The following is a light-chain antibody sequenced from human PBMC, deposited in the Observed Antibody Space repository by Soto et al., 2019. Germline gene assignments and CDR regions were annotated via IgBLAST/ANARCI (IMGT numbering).Light chain of an antibody. J-gene: IGLJ2*01. CDR1: SSNVGSNT. Sequence: QSVLTQPPSASGTPGQRVTISCSGSSSNVGSNTVNWYHQLPGTAPKLLIYSDNQRPSGVPDRFSGSKSGTSASLAISGLQSEDEDDYYCAAWDDSLYGVVFGGGTKLTV. V-gene: IGLV1-44*01. CDR3: AAWDDSLYGVV. CDR2: SDN.